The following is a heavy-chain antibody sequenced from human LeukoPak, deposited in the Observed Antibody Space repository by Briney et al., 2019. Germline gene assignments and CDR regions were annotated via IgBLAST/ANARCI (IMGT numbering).Heavy chain of an antibody. V-gene: IGHV3-49*04. D-gene: IGHD1-14*01. CDR1: GLTFGDYA. Sequence: PGRSLRLSCTASGLTFGDYAVSWVRQAPGKGLEWVSFIRVKAFGRTTEYAASVKGRFTISRDDSNNIAYLQMNSLKTEDTAVYFCTRDHNNVFDYWGQGTLVTVSS. CDR2: IRVKAFGRTT. CDR3: TRDHNNVFDY. J-gene: IGHJ4*02.